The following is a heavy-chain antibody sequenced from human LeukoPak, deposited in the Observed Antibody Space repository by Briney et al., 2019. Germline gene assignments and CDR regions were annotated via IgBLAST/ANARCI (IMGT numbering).Heavy chain of an antibody. Sequence: QPGGSLRLSCAASGFTFSSYEMNWVRQAPGKGLEWVSYISGSGRTIDYADSVKGRFTISRDNSKNTLYLQMNSLRAEDTAVYYCAKDIGRVVRGVMDYWGQGTLVTVSS. CDR1: GFTFSSYE. CDR2: ISGSGRTI. D-gene: IGHD3-10*01. V-gene: IGHV3-48*03. CDR3: AKDIGRVVRGVMDY. J-gene: IGHJ4*02.